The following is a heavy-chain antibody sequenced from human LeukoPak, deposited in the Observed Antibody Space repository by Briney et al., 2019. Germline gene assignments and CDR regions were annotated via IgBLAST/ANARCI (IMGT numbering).Heavy chain of an antibody. D-gene: IGHD3-22*01. Sequence: KPSETLSLTCTVSGGSISSYYWSWIRQPPGKGLEWIGYISYSGSTSYNPSLRSRVTISADTSENQFSLKLSSVTAADTAVYYCARHGRDNSGYYEAYYFDYWGQGPLVTVSS. V-gene: IGHV4-59*08. J-gene: IGHJ4*02. CDR3: ARHGRDNSGYYEAYYFDY. CDR2: ISYSGST. CDR1: GGSISSYY.